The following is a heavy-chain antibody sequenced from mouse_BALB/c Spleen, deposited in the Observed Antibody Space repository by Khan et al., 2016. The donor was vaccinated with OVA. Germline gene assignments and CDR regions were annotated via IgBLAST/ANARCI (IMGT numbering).Heavy chain of an antibody. V-gene: IGHV5-6*01. CDR1: GFTFSSYG. CDR3: ARLYAMDY. J-gene: IGHJ4*01. Sequence: EVQLVESGGDLVKPGGSLKLSCAASGFTFSSYGMSWVRQTLDKSLEWVATIISCGSYTYYPDSVKGRFSISRDNAKNTLYLQMSSLKSEDTAMYYCARLYAMDYWGQGTSVTVSS. CDR2: IISCGSYT.